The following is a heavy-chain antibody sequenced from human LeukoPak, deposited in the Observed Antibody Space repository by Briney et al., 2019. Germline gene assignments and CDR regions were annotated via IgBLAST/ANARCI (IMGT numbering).Heavy chain of an antibody. CDR2: INHSGST. J-gene: IGHJ3*02. D-gene: IGHD3-16*02. V-gene: IGHV4-34*01. CDR1: GGSFSGYY. CDR3: ARGPTYDYVWGSYRHDAFDI. Sequence: SETLSLTCAVYGGSFSGYYWSWIRQPPGKGLEWIGEINHSGSTNYNPSLKSRVTISVDTSKNQFSLKLSSVTAADTAVYYCARGPTYDYVWGSYRHDAFDIWGQGTMVTVSS.